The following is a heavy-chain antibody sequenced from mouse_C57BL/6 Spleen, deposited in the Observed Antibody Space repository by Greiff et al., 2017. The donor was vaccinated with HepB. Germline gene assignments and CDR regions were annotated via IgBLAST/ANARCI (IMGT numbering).Heavy chain of an antibody. D-gene: IGHD3-2*02. J-gene: IGHJ4*01. CDR2: INPSSGYT. Sequence: VQLQQSGAELARPGASVKMSCKASGYTFTSYTMHWVKQRPGQGLEWIGYINPSSGYTKYNQKFKDKATLTADKSSSTAYMQRSSLTSEDSAVYYCARLSSGYAMDYWGQGTSVTVSS. V-gene: IGHV1-4*01. CDR1: GYTFTSYT. CDR3: ARLSSGYAMDY.